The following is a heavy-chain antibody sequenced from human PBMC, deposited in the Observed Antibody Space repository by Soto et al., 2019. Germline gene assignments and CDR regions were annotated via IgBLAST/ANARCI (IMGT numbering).Heavy chain of an antibody. CDR3: ARGSVLKYQLLSPFDY. J-gene: IGHJ4*02. Sequence: GASVKVSCKASGYTFTSYGISWVRQAPGQGLEWMGWISAYNGNTNYAQKLQGRVTMTTDTSTSTAYMELRSLRSDDTAVYYCARGSVLKYQLLSPFDYWGQGTLVTVSS. D-gene: IGHD2-2*01. V-gene: IGHV1-18*01. CDR2: ISAYNGNT. CDR1: GYTFTSYG.